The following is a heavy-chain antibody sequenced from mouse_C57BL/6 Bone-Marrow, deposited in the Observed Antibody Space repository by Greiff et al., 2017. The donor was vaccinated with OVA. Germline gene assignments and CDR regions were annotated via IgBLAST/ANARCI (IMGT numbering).Heavy chain of an antibody. J-gene: IGHJ4*01. CDR2: INYDGSST. CDR1: GFTFSDYY. V-gene: IGHV5-16*01. CDR3: ARDSQRGYYYAMDD. Sequence: EVQLVESEGGLVQPGSSMKLSCTASGFTFSDYYMAWVRQVPEKGLEWVANINYDGSSTYYLDSLKSRFIISRDNAKNILYLQMSSLKSEDTATYYCARDSQRGYYYAMDDWGQGTSVTVAS.